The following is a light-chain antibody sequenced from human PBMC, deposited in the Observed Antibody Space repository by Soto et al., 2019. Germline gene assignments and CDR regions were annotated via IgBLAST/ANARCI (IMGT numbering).Light chain of an antibody. Sequence: QSVLTQPASVSGSPGQSITISCTGTSSDVGGYNYVSWYQQHPGKAPKLMIYDVSDRPSGVSNRFSGSKSGNTASLTISGLQSEDEADYYCSSYTSTHIVFGTGTKVTVL. J-gene: IGLJ1*01. CDR1: SSDVGGYNY. CDR2: DVS. V-gene: IGLV2-14*01. CDR3: SSYTSTHIV.